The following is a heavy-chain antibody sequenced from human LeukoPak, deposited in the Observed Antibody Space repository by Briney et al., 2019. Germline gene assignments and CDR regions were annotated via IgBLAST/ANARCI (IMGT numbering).Heavy chain of an antibody. D-gene: IGHD3-9*01. V-gene: IGHV4-59*08. CDR3: ARLRDDILTGYHFDY. J-gene: IGHJ4*02. CDR2: IYYSGGT. Sequence: PSETLSLTCTVSGGSISSYYWNWIRQPPGKGLEWIGYIYYSGGTNYNPSLKSRVTISVDTSKNQFSLRLTSVTAADTAVYYCARLRDDILTGYHFDYWGQGTLVTVSS. CDR1: GGSISSYY.